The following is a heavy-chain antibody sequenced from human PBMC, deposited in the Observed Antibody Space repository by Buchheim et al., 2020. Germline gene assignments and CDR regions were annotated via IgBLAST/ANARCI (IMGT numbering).Heavy chain of an antibody. CDR1: GFTFSSYA. CDR2: ISGSGGST. J-gene: IGHJ1*01. Sequence: EVQLLESGGGLVQPGGSLRLSCAASGFTFSSYAMSWVRQAPGKGLEWVSAISGSGGSTYYADSVKGRFTISRDNSKNTLYLKMNSLMAEDTAVYYCAKEGGGYFDWFGVAEYFQHWGQGTL. CDR3: AKEGGGYFDWFGVAEYFQH. D-gene: IGHD3-9*01. V-gene: IGHV3-23*01.